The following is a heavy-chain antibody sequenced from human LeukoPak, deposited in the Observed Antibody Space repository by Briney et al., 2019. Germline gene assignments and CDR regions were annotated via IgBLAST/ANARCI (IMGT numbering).Heavy chain of an antibody. CDR3: ARRRGAYYYGSGSYKGGYYFDY. D-gene: IGHD3-10*01. V-gene: IGHV4-34*01. CDR1: GGSFSGYF. J-gene: IGHJ4*02. CDR2: INHSGST. Sequence: SETLSRTCAVYGGSFSGYFWSWIRQPPGKGLEWIGEINHSGSTNYNPSLKSRVTISVDTSKNQFSLKLSSVTAADTAVYYCARRRGAYYYGSGSYKGGYYFDYWGQGTLVTVSS.